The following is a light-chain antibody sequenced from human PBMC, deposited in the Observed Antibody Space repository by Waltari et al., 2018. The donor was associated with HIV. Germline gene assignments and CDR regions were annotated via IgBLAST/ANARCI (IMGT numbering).Light chain of an antibody. CDR1: MSNFGAGSD. CDR3: QSYDMSLRGWV. Sequence: QSVLTQPPSVSGAPGQRVTMSCTGTMSNFGAGSDVQWYQKRPGTVPKHVIYVNADRPSGIPARFSGARSGTSASLTITGLQIEDEAEYYCQSYDMSLRGWVFGAGTKLTVL. V-gene: IGLV1-40*01. J-gene: IGLJ3*02. CDR2: VNA.